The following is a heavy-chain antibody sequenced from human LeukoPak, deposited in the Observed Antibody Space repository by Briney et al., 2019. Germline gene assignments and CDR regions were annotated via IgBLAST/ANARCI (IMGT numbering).Heavy chain of an antibody. CDR2: IYTSGST. V-gene: IGHV4-4*07. D-gene: IGHD1-26*01. CDR1: GGSISSYY. J-gene: IGHJ4*02. Sequence: SETLSLTCTVSGGSISSYYWSCIRQPAGKGLEWIGRIYTSGSTNYNPSLKSRVIISVDTSKNHLSPKLSSVTAADTAVYYCASSRVGATPFDYWGQGTLVTVSS. CDR3: ASSRVGATPFDY.